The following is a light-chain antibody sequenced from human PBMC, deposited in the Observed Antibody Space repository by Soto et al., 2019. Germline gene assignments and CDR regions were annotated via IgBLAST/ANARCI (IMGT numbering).Light chain of an antibody. CDR1: QRVSGGF. CDR2: DTS. CDR3: QQYGSSPS. J-gene: IGKJ1*01. Sequence: IMLTHSQATLSLSPKERHTLXWGASQRVSGGFLAWYQQKPGLAPRLILYDTSFRATGIPDRFSGSGSGTDFTLTISRLDPEDFAVYYCQQYGSSPSFGQGTKVDIK. V-gene: IGKV3D-20*01.